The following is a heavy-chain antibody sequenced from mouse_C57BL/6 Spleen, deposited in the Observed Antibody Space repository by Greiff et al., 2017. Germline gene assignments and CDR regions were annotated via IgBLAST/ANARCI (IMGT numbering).Heavy chain of an antibody. CDR1: GYTFTSYW. Sequence: VQLQQSGTVLARPGASVKMSCKTSGYTFTSYWMHWVKQRPGQGLEWIGAIYPGNSDTSYNQKFKGKAKLTAVTSASTAYMELSSLTNEDSAVYYCRGRGIYYDSSFDYWGQGTTLTVSS. J-gene: IGHJ2*01. CDR3: RGRGIYYDSSFDY. V-gene: IGHV1-5*01. D-gene: IGHD1-1*01. CDR2: IYPGNSDT.